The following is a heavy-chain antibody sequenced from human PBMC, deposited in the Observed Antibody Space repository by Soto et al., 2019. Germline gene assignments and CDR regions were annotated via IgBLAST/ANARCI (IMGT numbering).Heavy chain of an antibody. Sequence: GGSLRLSCAASEFTFSSYAMSWVRQAPNKGLEWVSTISGSGGTTYYADSAKGRFTISRDNSRNTLHLQMNSLRVEDTAVYYCAKGNGGYFDHWGQGSLVTVSS. V-gene: IGHV3-23*01. CDR1: EFTFSSYA. J-gene: IGHJ4*02. CDR3: AKGNGGYFDH. CDR2: ISGSGGTT. D-gene: IGHD3-16*01.